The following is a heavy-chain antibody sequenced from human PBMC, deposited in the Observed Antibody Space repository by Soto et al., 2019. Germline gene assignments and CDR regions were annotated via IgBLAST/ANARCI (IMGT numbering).Heavy chain of an antibody. Sequence: QVQLQESGPGLVKPSETLSLTCTVSGGSVSRATYYWSWIRQPPGKGLEWIGYIYYSGSTNYNPSLRSRVTISVDTSKNQFSLKLSSVTAADTAVYHCARSVYSGYRETMYYFDYWGQGTLVTVPS. CDR2: IYYSGST. CDR1: GGSVSRATYY. D-gene: IGHD5-12*01. J-gene: IGHJ4*02. CDR3: ARSVYSGYRETMYYFDY. V-gene: IGHV4-61*01.